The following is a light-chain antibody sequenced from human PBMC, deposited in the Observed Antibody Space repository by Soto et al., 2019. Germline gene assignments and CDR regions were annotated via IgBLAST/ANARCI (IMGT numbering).Light chain of an antibody. V-gene: IGKV3-15*01. J-gene: IGKJ2*01. CDR2: GAS. CDR1: QSVSSN. CDR3: QPYNNWPPMYT. Sequence: EIVMTQSPATLSVSPGERATLSCRASQSVSSNLAWYQQKPGQAPRLLIDGASTSATGMPATFSGSGSGTEFHLTISSLQSEDFAVYYCQPYNNWPPMYTFGQGTKLEIK.